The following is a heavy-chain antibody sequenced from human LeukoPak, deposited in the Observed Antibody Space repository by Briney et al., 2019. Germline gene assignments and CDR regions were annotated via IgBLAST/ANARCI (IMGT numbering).Heavy chain of an antibody. J-gene: IGHJ4*02. V-gene: IGHV1-24*01. CDR1: GYTLTELS. CDR2: FDPEDGET. CDR3: ATEYSYYYDSSGYPLSY. Sequence: GASVKVSCKVSGYTLTELSMHWVRQAPGKGLEWMGGFDPEDGETIYAQKFQGRVTMTEDTSTDTAYMKLSSLRSEDTAVYYCATEYSYYYDSSGYPLSYWGQGTLVTVSS. D-gene: IGHD3-22*01.